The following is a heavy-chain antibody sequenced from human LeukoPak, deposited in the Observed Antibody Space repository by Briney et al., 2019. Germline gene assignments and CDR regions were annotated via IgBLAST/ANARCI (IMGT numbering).Heavy chain of an antibody. CDR1: GFTFNTYE. CDR3: ARATYSGSYFGL. CDR2: ISSSGGTN. V-gene: IGHV3-48*03. Sequence: GGSLTLACAASGFTFNTYEMNWVRQAPGKGLEWVSYISSSGGTNFYADSVRGRFTISRDNAKNSLYLQINSLRAEDTAIYYCARATYSGSYFGLWGQGTLVTVSS. J-gene: IGHJ5*02. D-gene: IGHD1-26*01.